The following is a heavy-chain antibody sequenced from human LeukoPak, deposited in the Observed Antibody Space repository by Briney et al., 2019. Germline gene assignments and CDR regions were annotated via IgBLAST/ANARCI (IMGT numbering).Heavy chain of an antibody. CDR3: ARRPYYDSTGLHYFDY. J-gene: IGHJ4*02. V-gene: IGHV5-51*01. CDR2: INPGDSDI. Sequence: PGESLKISCRGSGYSFTNYWIGWVRRMPGKGLEWMGIINPGDSDIRYSPSFQGQVTISVDKSINTAYLQWSSLKASDTAMYYCARRPYYDSTGLHYFDYWGQGTLVTVSS. CDR1: GYSFTNYW. D-gene: IGHD3-22*01.